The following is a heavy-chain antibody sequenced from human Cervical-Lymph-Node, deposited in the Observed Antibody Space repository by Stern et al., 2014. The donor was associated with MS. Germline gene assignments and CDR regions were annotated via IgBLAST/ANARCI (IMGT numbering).Heavy chain of an antibody. J-gene: IGHJ4*02. CDR2: IYWDDDK. CDR1: GFSLSTSGVG. D-gene: IGHD3/OR15-3a*01. Sequence: QITLKESGPTLVKPTQTLTLTCTFSGFSLSTSGVGVGWIRQPPGKALEWLALIYWDDDKRYSPSLKSRLTVTKDASKNQVVLTMTNMGPVDTATYYCARSSVYDFLDFWGQGTLVTVSS. CDR3: ARSSVYDFLDF. V-gene: IGHV2-5*02.